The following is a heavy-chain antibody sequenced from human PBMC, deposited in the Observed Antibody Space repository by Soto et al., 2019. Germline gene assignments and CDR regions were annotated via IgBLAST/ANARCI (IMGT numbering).Heavy chain of an antibody. CDR3: AKGKVGYSSSWSLDY. D-gene: IGHD6-13*01. CDR2: ISGSGGST. Sequence: SLRLSCAASGFTFSSYAMSWVRQAPGKGLEWVSAISGSGGSTYYADSVKGRFTISRDNSKNTLYLQMNSLRAEDTAVYYCAKGKVGYSSSWSLDYWGQGTLVTVSS. V-gene: IGHV3-23*01. J-gene: IGHJ4*02. CDR1: GFTFSSYA.